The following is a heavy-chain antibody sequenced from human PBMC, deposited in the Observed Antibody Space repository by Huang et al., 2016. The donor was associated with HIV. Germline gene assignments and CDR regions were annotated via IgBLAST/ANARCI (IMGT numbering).Heavy chain of an antibody. Sequence: EVQLVESGGGLVQPGGSLRLSCAASGFSISSYWMHWVRQAPGKGLWWVSGSNSDGSSTSYADSVKGRFTISRDNAKNTLYLQMNSLRAEDTAVYYCARDPRIQSWLNFFDYWGQGTLVSVSS. D-gene: IGHD3-22*01. J-gene: IGHJ4*02. CDR3: ARDPRIQSWLNFFDY. V-gene: IGHV3-74*01. CDR2: SNSDGSST. CDR1: GFSISSYW.